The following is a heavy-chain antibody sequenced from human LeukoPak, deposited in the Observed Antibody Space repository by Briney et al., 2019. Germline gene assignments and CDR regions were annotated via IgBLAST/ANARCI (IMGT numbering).Heavy chain of an antibody. Sequence: SETLSLTCTVSGGSISSSSYYWGWIRQPPGKGLEWIGSIYYSGSTYYNPSLKSRVTISVDTSKNQFFLKLSSVTAADTAVYYCARYSSSWFRRSYYFDYWGQGTLVTVSS. CDR2: IYYSGST. D-gene: IGHD6-13*01. CDR3: ARYSSSWFRRSYYFDY. V-gene: IGHV4-39*07. CDR1: GGSISSSSYY. J-gene: IGHJ4*02.